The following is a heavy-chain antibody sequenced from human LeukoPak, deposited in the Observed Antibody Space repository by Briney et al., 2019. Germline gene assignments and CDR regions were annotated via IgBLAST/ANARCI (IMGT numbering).Heavy chain of an antibody. CDR3: AKDSRDKWELAAE. Sequence: ASVKVSCKVSGYTLAELSIHWVRQAPGKGLEWMGGSNLDHGETVYAPNFQGRVTMTEETSTGTAYMEVSSLRSDDTAVYYCAKDSRDKWELAAEWGQGTLVTVSS. V-gene: IGHV1-24*01. D-gene: IGHD1-26*01. CDR2: SNLDHGET. J-gene: IGHJ4*02. CDR1: GYTLAELS.